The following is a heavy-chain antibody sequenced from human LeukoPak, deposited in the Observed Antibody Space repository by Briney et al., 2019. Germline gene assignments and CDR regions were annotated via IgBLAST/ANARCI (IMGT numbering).Heavy chain of an antibody. V-gene: IGHV3-30-3*01. CDR1: GFTFSSYA. CDR2: ISYDGSNK. Sequence: GGSPRLSCAASGFTFSSYAMHWVRQAPGKGLEWVAVISYDGSNKYYADSVKGRFTISRDNSKNTLYLQMNSLRAEDTAVHYCAKVRWSTSSPIAFDIWGQGTVVTVSS. J-gene: IGHJ3*02. CDR3: AKVRWSTSSPIAFDI. D-gene: IGHD6-6*01.